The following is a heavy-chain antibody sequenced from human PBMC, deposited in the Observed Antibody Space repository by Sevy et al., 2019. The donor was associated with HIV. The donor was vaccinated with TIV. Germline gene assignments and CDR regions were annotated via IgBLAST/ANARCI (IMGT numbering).Heavy chain of an antibody. V-gene: IGHV3-48*03. CDR1: GFTFSSYE. J-gene: IGHJ4*02. CDR2: ISSSGSTI. Sequence: GGSLRLSCAASGFTFSSYEMNWVRQAPGKGREWVSYISSSGSTIYYADSVKGRFTISRDNAKNSLYLQMNSLRAEDTAVYYCARGQGWLHHTGALYFDYWGQGTLVTVSS. CDR3: ARGQGWLHHTGALYFDY. D-gene: IGHD5-12*01.